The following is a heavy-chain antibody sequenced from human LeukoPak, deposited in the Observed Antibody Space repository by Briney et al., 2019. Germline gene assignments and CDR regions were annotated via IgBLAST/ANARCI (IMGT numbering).Heavy chain of an antibody. CDR3: ARGSQYSSSWYSDY. V-gene: IGHV1-18*01. D-gene: IGHD6-13*01. J-gene: IGHJ4*02. Sequence: ASVKVSCKASGDTFTSYGISWVRQAPGQGLEWMGWISAYNGNTNYAQKLQGRVTMTTDTSTSTAYMELRSLRSDDTAVYYCARGSQYSSSWYSDYWGQGTLVTVSS. CDR2: ISAYNGNT. CDR1: GDTFTSYG.